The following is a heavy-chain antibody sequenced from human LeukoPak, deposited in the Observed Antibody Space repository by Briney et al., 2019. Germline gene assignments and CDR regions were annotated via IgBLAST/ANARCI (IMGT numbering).Heavy chain of an antibody. CDR3: AKNRLSGSAEIYFDS. CDR1: QLTISNYG. Sequence: GGSLRLSCAASQLTISNYGMHWVRQAPGKGLEWVALIWFDGSNQYYADFVKGRFTISRDNSKNTLYLQMNSLKAEDTAVYYCAKNRLSGSAEIYFDSWGQGTPVTVSS. J-gene: IGHJ4*02. CDR2: IWFDGSNQ. D-gene: IGHD1-26*01. V-gene: IGHV3-33*06.